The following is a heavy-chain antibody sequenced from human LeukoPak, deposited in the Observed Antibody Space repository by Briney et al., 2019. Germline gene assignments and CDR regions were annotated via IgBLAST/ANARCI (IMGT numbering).Heavy chain of an antibody. CDR1: GFTFSSYA. Sequence: GGSLRLSCAASGFTFSSYAMSWVRQAPGKGLEWVSAISGSGGSTYYADSVKGRFTISRDNAKNSLYLQMNSLRAEDTAVYYCARDLGGWYVFDYWGQGTLVTVSS. CDR2: ISGSGGST. D-gene: IGHD6-19*01. J-gene: IGHJ4*02. V-gene: IGHV3-23*01. CDR3: ARDLGGWYVFDY.